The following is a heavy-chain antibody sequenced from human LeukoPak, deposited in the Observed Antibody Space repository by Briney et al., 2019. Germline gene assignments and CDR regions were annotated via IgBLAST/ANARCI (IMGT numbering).Heavy chain of an antibody. Sequence: SETLSLTCTVSGGSISSYYWSWIRQPPGKGLEWIGYIYYSGSTNYNPSLKSRVTISVDTSKNQFSLKLSSVTAADTAVYYCARMDCYGSGSYSWGQGTLVTVSS. CDR2: IYYSGST. D-gene: IGHD3-10*01. CDR3: ARMDCYGSGSYS. V-gene: IGHV4-59*01. CDR1: GGSISSYY. J-gene: IGHJ4*02.